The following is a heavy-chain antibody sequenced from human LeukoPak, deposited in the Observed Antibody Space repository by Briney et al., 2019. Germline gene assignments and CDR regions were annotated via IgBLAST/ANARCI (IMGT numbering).Heavy chain of an antibody. V-gene: IGHV3-23*01. CDR1: GFTFSSYA. CDR2: ISGSGGST. J-gene: IGHJ5*02. D-gene: IGHD4-17*01. Sequence: GGSLRLSCAASGFTFSSYAMSWVRQAPGKGLEWVSAISGSGGSTYYADSVKGRFTISRDNSKNSLYLQMNSLRAEDTAVYYCARDGGDYGNWFDPWGQGTLVTVSS. CDR3: ARDGGDYGNWFDP.